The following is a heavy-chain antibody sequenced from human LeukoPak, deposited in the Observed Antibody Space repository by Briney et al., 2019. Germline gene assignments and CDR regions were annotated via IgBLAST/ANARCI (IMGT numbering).Heavy chain of an antibody. D-gene: IGHD1-26*01. J-gene: IGHJ6*02. Sequence: GRSLRLSCAASGFTFSSYGMHWVCQAPGKGLEWVAVIWYDGSKKYYADPVKGRFTISRDNSTNTLYLQMNSLRAEETAVYYFAKYLGTWGGRLTAIHGMDDWGQGTTVTVSS. CDR2: IWYDGSKK. CDR3: AKYLGTWGGRLTAIHGMDD. V-gene: IGHV3-33*06. CDR1: GFTFSSYG.